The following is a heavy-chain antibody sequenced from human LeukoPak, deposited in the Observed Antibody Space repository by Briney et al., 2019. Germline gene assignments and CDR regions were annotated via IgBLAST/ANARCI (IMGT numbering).Heavy chain of an antibody. D-gene: IGHD4-17*01. J-gene: IGHJ4*02. CDR2: MNPYTGDR. CDR3: ARTTSLTASGYDC. Sequence: ASVKVSCKTSGYSFTAYHINWVRQASGQGLEWLGWMNPYTGDRGYAQRFQGRLSITSDTSISTAYMELGSLKSDDTAVYFCARTTSLTASGYDCWGQGTLVTVSS. V-gene: IGHV1-8*03. CDR1: GYSFTAYH.